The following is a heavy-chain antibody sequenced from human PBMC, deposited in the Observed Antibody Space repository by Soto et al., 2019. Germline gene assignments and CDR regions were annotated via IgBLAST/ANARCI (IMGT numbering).Heavy chain of an antibody. CDR3: ATGFLGYGSKKTHSPRDY. Sequence: ASVKVSCKVSGYTLAELSVHWVRQATGKGLEWMGGFDPEDGETIYAQQFQGRVAMTEDTSTDPAYMELSSLRSDVTAVYYCATGFLGYGSKKTHSPRDYGGQGPLVTVSS. CDR2: FDPEDGET. CDR1: GYTLAELS. V-gene: IGHV1-24*01. D-gene: IGHD6-19*01. J-gene: IGHJ4*02.